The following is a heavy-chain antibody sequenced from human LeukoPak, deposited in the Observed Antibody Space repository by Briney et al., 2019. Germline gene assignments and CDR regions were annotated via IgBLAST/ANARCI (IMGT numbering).Heavy chain of an antibody. D-gene: IGHD3-22*01. CDR2: INHSGST. Sequence: SETLSLTCAVYGGSFSGYYWSWIRQPPGKGLEWIEEINHSGSTNYNPSLKSRVTISVDTSKNQFSLKLSSVTAADTAVYYCARAPQDYYDSRGYYYGYYYYYMDVWGKGTTVTVSS. CDR1: GGSFSGYY. V-gene: IGHV4-34*01. J-gene: IGHJ6*03. CDR3: ARAPQDYYDSRGYYYGYYYYYMDV.